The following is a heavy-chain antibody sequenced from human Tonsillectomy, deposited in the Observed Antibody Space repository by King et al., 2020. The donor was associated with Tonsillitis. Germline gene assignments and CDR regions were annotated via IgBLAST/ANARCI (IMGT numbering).Heavy chain of an antibody. Sequence: LQLQESGPGVVKPSETLSLTCTVSGGSISRSDHFWAWIRQPPGKGLEWIGYMYCSGSIFYNPSLKSRITISGVTSENRFSLKLSSVTAADPAVYFCARYFSGSFDYWGQGALVTVSS. J-gene: IGHJ4*02. CDR2: MYCSGSI. D-gene: IGHD1-26*01. V-gene: IGHV4-39*01. CDR3: ARYFSGSFDY. CDR1: GGSISRSDHF.